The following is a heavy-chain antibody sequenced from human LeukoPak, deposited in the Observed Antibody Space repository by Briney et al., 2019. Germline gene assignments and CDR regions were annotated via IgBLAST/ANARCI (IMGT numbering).Heavy chain of an antibody. J-gene: IGHJ4*02. Sequence: GRSLRLSCAASGFTFDDYAMHWVRQAPGKGLEWVANIKQDGKGKYYVDSVKGRFTISRDNAKNSLYLQMNSLRAEDTAVYYCAGDAGYSSSWYPSNFDYWGQGTLVTVSS. CDR2: IKQDGKGK. V-gene: IGHV3-7*01. CDR3: AGDAGYSSSWYPSNFDY. CDR1: GFTFDDYA. D-gene: IGHD6-13*01.